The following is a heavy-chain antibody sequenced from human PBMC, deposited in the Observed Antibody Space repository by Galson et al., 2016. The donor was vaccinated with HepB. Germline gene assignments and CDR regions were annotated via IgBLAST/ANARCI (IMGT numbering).Heavy chain of an antibody. J-gene: IGHJ4*02. Sequence: SETLSLTCTVSGDSISNVGRHWGWFRQSPEMGLEYIGSIHSSGTSYYNPSLTRRFTVSADMSRNQFFLSLTSVTAADAAIYYCVRLGTAAAVANVRGCGYWSQGTRVTVSS. V-gene: IGHV4-39*01. CDR1: GDSISNVGRH. D-gene: IGHD6-13*01. CDR3: VRLGTAAAVANVRGCGY. CDR2: IHSSGTS.